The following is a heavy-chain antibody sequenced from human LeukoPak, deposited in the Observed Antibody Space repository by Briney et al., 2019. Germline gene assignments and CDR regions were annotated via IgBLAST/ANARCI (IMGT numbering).Heavy chain of an antibody. CDR2: IWYDGSNK. CDR3: ARDVRGYSYDAFDI. D-gene: IGHD5-18*01. CDR1: GFTFSSYG. V-gene: IGHV3-33*01. J-gene: IGHJ3*02. Sequence: GGSLRLSCAASGFTFSSYGMPWVRQAPGKGLEWVAVIWYDGSNKYYADSVKGRFTISRDNSKNTLYLQMNSLRAEDTAVYYCARDVRGYSYDAFDIWGQGTMVTVSS.